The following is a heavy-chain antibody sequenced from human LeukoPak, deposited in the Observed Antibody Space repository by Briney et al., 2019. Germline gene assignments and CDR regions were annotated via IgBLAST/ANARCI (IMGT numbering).Heavy chain of an antibody. CDR2: IYYSGST. CDR3: ASSFGARRYYYYYGMDV. Sequence: SQTLSLTCTVSGGSISSGGYYWSWIRQHPGKGLEWIGYIYYSGSTNYNPSLKSRVTISVDTSKNQFSLKLSSVTAADTAVYYCASSFGARRYYYYYGMDVWGQGTTVTVSS. J-gene: IGHJ6*02. CDR1: GGSISSGGYY. V-gene: IGHV4-31*03. D-gene: IGHD3-10*01.